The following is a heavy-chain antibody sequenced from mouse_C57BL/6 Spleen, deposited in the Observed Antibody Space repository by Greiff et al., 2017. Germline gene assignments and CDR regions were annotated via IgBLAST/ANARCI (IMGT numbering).Heavy chain of an antibody. CDR1: GYTFTDYY. D-gene: IGHD6-2*01. CDR3: ARSLNVFDY. Sequence: EVQLQQSGPELVKPGASVKISCKASGYTFTDYYMNWVKQSHGKSLEWIGDINPNNGGTSYNQKFKGKATLTVDKSSSTAYMELRSLTSEDSAVYYCARSLNVFDYWGQGTTLTVSS. CDR2: INPNNGGT. V-gene: IGHV1-26*01. J-gene: IGHJ2*01.